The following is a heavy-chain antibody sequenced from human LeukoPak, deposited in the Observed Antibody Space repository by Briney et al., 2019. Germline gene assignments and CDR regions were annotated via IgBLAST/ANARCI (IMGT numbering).Heavy chain of an antibody. V-gene: IGHV1-2*02. CDR2: INPNSGGT. J-gene: IGHJ4*02. D-gene: IGHD1-26*01. CDR3: ARYSGSYLPIPPFDY. Sequence: VASVKVSCKASGYTFTGYYMHWVRQAPGQGLEWMGWINPNSGGTNYAQKFQGRVTMTRDTSISTAYMELSRLRSDDTAAYYCARYSGSYLPIPPFDYWGQGTLVTVSS. CDR1: GYTFTGYY.